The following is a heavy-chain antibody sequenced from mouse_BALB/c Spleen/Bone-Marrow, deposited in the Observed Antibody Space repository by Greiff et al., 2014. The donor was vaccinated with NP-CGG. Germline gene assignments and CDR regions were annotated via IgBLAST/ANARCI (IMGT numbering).Heavy chain of an antibody. J-gene: IGHJ3*01. CDR2: IDPSDSET. Sequence: VQLQQSGPQLVRPGASVKISCKASGYSFTSYWMHWVKQRPGQGLEWIGMIDPSDSETRLNQKFKDKATLTVDKSSSTAYMQLSSPTSEDSAVYYCAREGDCYGSSAYWGQGTLVAVSA. CDR1: GYSFTSYW. D-gene: IGHD1-1*01. CDR3: AREGDCYGSSAY. V-gene: IGHV1S126*01.